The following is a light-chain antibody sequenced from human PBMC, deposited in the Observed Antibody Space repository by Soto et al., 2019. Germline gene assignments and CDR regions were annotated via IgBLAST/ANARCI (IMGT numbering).Light chain of an antibody. CDR2: KAS. CDR1: QSISSW. J-gene: IGKJ1*01. V-gene: IGKV1-5*03. Sequence: DLQMTQSPSTLSASLGDSVTITCRGSQSISSWLAWYQQKPGKAPKLLIYKASSLESGVQSRFSGSGSGTESTLTIRSLQPDDFATYYCKQYNSYSTFGQGTKVDIK. CDR3: KQYNSYST.